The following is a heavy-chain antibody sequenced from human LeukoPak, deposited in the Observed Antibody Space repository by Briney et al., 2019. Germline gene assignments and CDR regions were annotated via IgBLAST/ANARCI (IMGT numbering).Heavy chain of an antibody. CDR2: INPDSGGT. D-gene: IGHD3-3*01. Sequence: GASVKVSCKASGYTFTGYYMHWVRQAPGQGLEWMGWINPDSGGTNSAQKFQGRATMTRDTSISTVYMELSRLRSDDTAVYYCARALNLWNVDFDYWGQGTLVTVSS. J-gene: IGHJ4*02. V-gene: IGHV1-2*02. CDR3: ARALNLWNVDFDY. CDR1: GYTFTGYY.